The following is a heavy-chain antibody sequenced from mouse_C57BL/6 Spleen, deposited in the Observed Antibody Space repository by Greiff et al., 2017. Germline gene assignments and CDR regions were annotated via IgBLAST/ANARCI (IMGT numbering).Heavy chain of an antibody. CDR3: ARRRERIYYDSDD. J-gene: IGHJ2*01. CDR2: IHPNSGST. CDR1: GYTFTSYW. V-gene: IGHV1-64*01. Sequence: QVQLQQPGAELVKPGASVKLSCKASGYTFTSYWMHWVKQRPGQGLEWIGMIHPNSGSTNYNEKFKSKATLTVDKSSSTAYMQLSSLTSEDSAVYYCARRRERIYYDSDDWGQGTTLTVSS. D-gene: IGHD2-4*01.